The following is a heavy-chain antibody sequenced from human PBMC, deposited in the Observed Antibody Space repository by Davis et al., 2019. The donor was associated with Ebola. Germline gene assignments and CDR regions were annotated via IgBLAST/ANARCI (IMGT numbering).Heavy chain of an antibody. J-gene: IGHJ3*02. CDR3: ARPSTSGQGNAFNI. CDR2: IYPGDSDI. Sequence: KVSCKGSGYSFTSYWIGWVRQMPGEGLEWMGIIYPGDSDIRYSPSFEGQVTISADRSISTAYLQWSSLEASDSALYYCARPSTSGQGNAFNIWGQGTMVRVSS. CDR1: GYSFTSYW. D-gene: IGHD2-8*01. V-gene: IGHV5-51*01.